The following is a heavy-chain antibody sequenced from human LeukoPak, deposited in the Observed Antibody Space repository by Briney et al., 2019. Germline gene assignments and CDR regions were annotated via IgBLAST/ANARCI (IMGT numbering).Heavy chain of an antibody. V-gene: IGHV5-51*01. J-gene: IGHJ4*02. D-gene: IGHD4-23*01. CDR2: ICPADSDT. Sequence: GESLKISCKGSGYSFTTYCLVWVRQMPGKGLEWMGIICPADSDTRYSPSFQGQVTISADTSINTAYLQWSSLKASDTAFYYCARHAYGGKFVDYWGQGTLVTVSS. CDR3: ARHAYGGKFVDY. CDR1: GYSFTTYC.